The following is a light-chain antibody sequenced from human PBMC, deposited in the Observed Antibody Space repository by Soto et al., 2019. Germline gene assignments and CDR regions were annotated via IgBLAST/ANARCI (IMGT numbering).Light chain of an antibody. CDR1: SSDVGGYNY. CDR3: SSYTSSSALV. J-gene: IGLJ1*01. CDR2: EVS. Sequence: QSVLAQPASVSGSPGQSITISCTGTSSDVGGYNYVSWYQQHTGKAPKLMIYEVSNRPSGVSNRFSGSKSGNTASLTISGLQAEDAADYYCSSYTSSSALVFGTGTKGTVL. V-gene: IGLV2-14*01.